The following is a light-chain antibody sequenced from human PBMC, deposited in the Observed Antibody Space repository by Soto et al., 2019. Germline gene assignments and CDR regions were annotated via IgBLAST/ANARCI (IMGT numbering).Light chain of an antibody. V-gene: IGLV2-23*02. CDR3: CSYAGSSTWV. CDR2: DVN. J-gene: IGLJ3*02. CDR1: RSDVGGYNH. Sequence: QSALTQPASVSGSPGKSITISCTGTRSDVGGYNHVSWYQQHPGKAPKLMIYDVNKRPSGVSNHFSGSKSGNTASLTISGLRVEDEADYYCCSYAGSSTWVFGGGTKLTVL.